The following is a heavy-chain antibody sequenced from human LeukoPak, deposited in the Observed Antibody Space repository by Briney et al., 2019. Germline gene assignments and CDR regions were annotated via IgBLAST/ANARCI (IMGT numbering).Heavy chain of an antibody. CDR1: GFIFDDDG. Sequence: GRSLRLSCAALGFIFDDDGMSWVRHAPGKGLEWVSGINWNGGSTGYADSVKGRLTISRDNAKNSLYLQMNSLRAEDTALYYCARVQLVDYYYYSYMDVWGKGTTVTVSS. D-gene: IGHD6-6*01. V-gene: IGHV3-20*04. CDR2: INWNGGST. CDR3: ARVQLVDYYYYSYMDV. J-gene: IGHJ6*03.